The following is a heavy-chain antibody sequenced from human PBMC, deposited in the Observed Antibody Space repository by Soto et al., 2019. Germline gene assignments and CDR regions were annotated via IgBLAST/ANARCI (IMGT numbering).Heavy chain of an antibody. CDR1: AFTFSAYY. D-gene: IGHD5-18*01. CDR3: ARALGYTYGYYI. V-gene: IGHV3-11*01. CDR2: ISRSGNI. Sequence: PVRPRILSCAPFAFTFSAYYMSWIPQPPGKELEWVSYISRSGNIYYADSVKGRFTISREHTKKSLYLQMNSLRAEDTALYYCARALGYTYGYYIWGRRTMVTV. J-gene: IGHJ3*02.